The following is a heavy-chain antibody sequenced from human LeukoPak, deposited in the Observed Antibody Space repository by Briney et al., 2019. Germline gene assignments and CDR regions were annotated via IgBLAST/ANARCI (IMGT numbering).Heavy chain of an antibody. V-gene: IGHV4-34*01. CDR1: VGSFSGYY. D-gene: IGHD6-13*01. Sequence: SETLSLTCAVYVGSFSGYYWSWIRQPPGKGLEWSGEINHSGSTNYNPSLKSRVTISVDTSKNQFSLKLSSVTAADTAVYYCARRRRIAAAGTYFQHWGQGTLVTVSS. CDR2: INHSGST. CDR3: ARRRRIAAAGTYFQH. J-gene: IGHJ1*01.